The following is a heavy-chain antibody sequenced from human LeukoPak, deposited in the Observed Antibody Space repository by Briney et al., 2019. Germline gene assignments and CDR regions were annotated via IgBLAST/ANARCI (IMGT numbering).Heavy chain of an antibody. V-gene: IGHV4-34*01. CDR1: GGSFSGYY. J-gene: IGHJ5*02. CDR3: ARGPRTWFDP. CDR2: INHSGST. Sequence: SETLSLTCAVYGGSFSGYYWSWIRQPPGKGLEWLGEINHSGSTNYNPSPKSRDTISVDTSKNQFSLKLSSVTAADTAVYYCARGPRTWFDPWGQGTLVTVSS.